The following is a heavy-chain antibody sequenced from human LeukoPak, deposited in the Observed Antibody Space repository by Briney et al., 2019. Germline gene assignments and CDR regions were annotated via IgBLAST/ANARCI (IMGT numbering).Heavy chain of an antibody. V-gene: IGHV4-39*01. D-gene: IGHD1-1*01. J-gene: IGHJ4*02. CDR3: AGPLWNRFDY. CDR2: IYYSGST. CDR1: GGSISSDSYY. Sequence: KPSETLSLTCTVSGGSISSDSYYWGRIRQPPGKGLEWIGTIYYSGSTYYNPSLESRVTISVDTSKNQFSLNLSSVTASDTAGYYCAGPLWNRFDYWGQGTLVTVSS.